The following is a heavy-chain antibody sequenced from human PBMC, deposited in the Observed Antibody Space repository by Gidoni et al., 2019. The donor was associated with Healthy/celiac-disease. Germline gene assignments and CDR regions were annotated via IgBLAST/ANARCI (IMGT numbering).Heavy chain of an antibody. V-gene: IGHV2-26*01. J-gene: IGHJ6*02. CDR1: GFSISNARMG. CDR2: IFSNDEK. D-gene: IGHD6-19*01. Sequence: QVTLKESGPVLAKPTATLTLTCTVSGFSISNARMGVSWLRQPPGKALEWLAHIFSNDEKSYSTSLKSRLTISKDTSKSQVVLTMTNMDPVDTATYYCARIRLPTIAVAGTKSRTRHYYYYGMDVWGQGTTVTVSS. CDR3: ARIRLPTIAVAGTKSRTRHYYYYGMDV.